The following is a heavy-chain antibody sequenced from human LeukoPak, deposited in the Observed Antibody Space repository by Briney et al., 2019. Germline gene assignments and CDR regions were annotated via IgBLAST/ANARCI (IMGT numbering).Heavy chain of an antibody. CDR1: GFTFSSYA. D-gene: IGHD2-2*01. V-gene: IGHV3-30-3*01. Sequence: GGSLRLSCAASGFTFSSYAMHWVRQAPGKGLEWVAVISYDGSNKYYADSVKGRFTISRDNSKNTLYLQMNSLRAEDTAVYYCARDVTTQVVPAANHFDYWGQGTLVTVSS. J-gene: IGHJ4*02. CDR2: ISYDGSNK. CDR3: ARDVTTQVVPAANHFDY.